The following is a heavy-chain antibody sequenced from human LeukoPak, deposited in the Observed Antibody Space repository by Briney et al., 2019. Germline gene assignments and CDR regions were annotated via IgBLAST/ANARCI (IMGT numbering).Heavy chain of an antibody. V-gene: IGHV3-23*01. CDR2: ISGSGGNT. J-gene: IGHJ4*02. CDR3: ARGRSDGDYVQ. D-gene: IGHD4-17*01. Sequence: PGGSLRLSCAASGFIFSSYAMSWVRQAPGKGLEWVSSISGSGGNTFYADSVKGRFTISRDNSKNTLHLQMNSLRAEDTAVYYCARGRSDGDYVQWGQGTLVTVSS. CDR1: GFIFSSYA.